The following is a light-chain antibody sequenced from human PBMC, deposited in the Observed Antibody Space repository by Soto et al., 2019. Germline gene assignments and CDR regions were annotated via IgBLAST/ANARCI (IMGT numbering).Light chain of an antibody. V-gene: IGKV3-15*01. J-gene: IGKJ3*01. CDR1: QSVYNN. Sequence: EIVLTQSPATLSLSPGERATLSCRASQSVYNNLAWYQQKPGQAPRLLIYGASTRATGIPARFSGSGSGTEFTLTISSLRSEDFAVYYCQQYNNWPPVTFGPGTKVDIK. CDR2: GAS. CDR3: QQYNNWPPVT.